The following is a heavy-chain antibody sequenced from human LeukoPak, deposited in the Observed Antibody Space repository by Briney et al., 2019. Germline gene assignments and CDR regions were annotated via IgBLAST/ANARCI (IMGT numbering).Heavy chain of an antibody. Sequence: GGSLRLSCAASKFTFSDYAMHWVRQAPGKALEWVAITSFDGSNKNYADSVKGRFTISIDNSRNTLYLQMDSLTAEYSAVYFGPRDLKWLQTFDHWGQGSLVSVSS. V-gene: IGHV3-30-3*01. J-gene: IGHJ4*02. CDR2: TSFDGSNK. CDR3: PRDLKWLQTFDH. D-gene: IGHD5-24*01. CDR1: KFTFSDYA.